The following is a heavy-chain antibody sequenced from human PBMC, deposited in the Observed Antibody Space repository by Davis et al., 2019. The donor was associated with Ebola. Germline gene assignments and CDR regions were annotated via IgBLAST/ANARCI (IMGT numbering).Heavy chain of an antibody. J-gene: IGHJ6*02. CDR1: GFTVSSNY. Sequence: GESLKISCAASGFTVSSNYMSWVRQAPGKGLEWVSYISSSGSTIYYADSVKGRFTISRDNAKNSLYLQMNSLRAEDTAVYYCARDYCTGGVCYAGGPDYYYYGMDVWGQGTTVTVSS. CDR2: ISSSGSTI. V-gene: IGHV3-11*01. CDR3: ARDYCTGGVCYAGGPDYYYYGMDV. D-gene: IGHD2-8*02.